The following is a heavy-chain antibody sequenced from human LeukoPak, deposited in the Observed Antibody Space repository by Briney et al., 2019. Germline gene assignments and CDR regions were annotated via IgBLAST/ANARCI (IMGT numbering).Heavy chain of an antibody. J-gene: IGHJ3*02. CDR1: GYTFINYY. CDR2: VDPSGRST. V-gene: IGHV1-46*01. Sequence: ASVRISCKASGYTFINYYLHWVRQAPGQGLEWMGIVDPSGRSTSHAQKFQGRVTMSGDTSTSTVYMELSSLRSEDMALYYCTRNGWVGAPQLGAFDNWGQGTMVTVSS. D-gene: IGHD1-26*01. CDR3: TRNGWVGAPQLGAFDN.